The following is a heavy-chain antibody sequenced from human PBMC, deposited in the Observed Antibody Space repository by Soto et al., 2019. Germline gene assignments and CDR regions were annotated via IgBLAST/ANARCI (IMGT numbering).Heavy chain of an antibody. CDR1: GFTFSSSF. J-gene: IGHJ4*02. CDR3: ARYFRGSGRYFFDY. Sequence: LRLSCVASGFTFSSSFMGWVRQAPGKGLEWVANINQDGGGTYYVDSVQGRFTISRDNAKDSLYLQMNSLRGEDTAVYYCARYFRGSGRYFFDYWGQGTLVTVSS. V-gene: IGHV3-7*03. CDR2: INQDGGGT. D-gene: IGHD6-19*01.